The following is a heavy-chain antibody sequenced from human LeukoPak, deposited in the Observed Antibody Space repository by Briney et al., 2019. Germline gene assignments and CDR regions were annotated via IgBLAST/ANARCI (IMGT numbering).Heavy chain of an antibody. V-gene: IGHV4-39*01. D-gene: IGHD1-14*01. J-gene: IGHJ3*02. CDR3: ARHPLLGNHFDI. Sequence: SETLSLTCTVSGGSISSSSYYWGWIRQPPGKGLEWIGSIYYSGSTYYNPSLKSRVTISVDTSKNQFSLKLSSVTAADTAVYYCARHPLLGNHFDIRGQGTMVTVSS. CDR2: IYYSGST. CDR1: GGSISSSSYY.